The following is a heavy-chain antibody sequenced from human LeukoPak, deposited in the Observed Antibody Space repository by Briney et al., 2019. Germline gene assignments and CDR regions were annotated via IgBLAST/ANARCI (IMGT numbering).Heavy chain of an antibody. CDR2: ISSGGSVK. V-gene: IGHV3-48*04. D-gene: IGHD2-2*01. CDR3: ARVVVSPAPPYMDV. J-gene: IGHJ6*03. Sequence: PGGSLRLSCAASGFSFSSHSMNWVRQAPGKGLEWVSYISSGGSVKYYGDSVKGRVTISRDNAKNSLYLQMNSLRAEDTAVYYCARVVVSPAPPYMDVWGKGTTVTVSS. CDR1: GFSFSSHS.